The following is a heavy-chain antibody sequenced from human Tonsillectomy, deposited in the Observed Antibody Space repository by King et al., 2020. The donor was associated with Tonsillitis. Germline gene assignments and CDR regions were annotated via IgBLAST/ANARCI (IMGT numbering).Heavy chain of an antibody. J-gene: IGHJ5*02. D-gene: IGHD3-10*01. Sequence: VQLVESGGGLVQPGGSLRLSCSASGFPFRYYAMTWVRQAPGKGLEWVSTISGSGDKTYYADSVRGRFTISRDNSRNTLFLQMSSLRTEDTAMYYCAKEAEWFGGNWFDPWGQGTLVTVSP. V-gene: IGHV3-23*04. CDR2: ISGSGDKT. CDR1: GFPFRYYA. CDR3: AKEAEWFGGNWFDP.